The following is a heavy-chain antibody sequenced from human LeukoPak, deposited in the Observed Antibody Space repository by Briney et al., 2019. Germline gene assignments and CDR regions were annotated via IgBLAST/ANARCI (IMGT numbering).Heavy chain of an antibody. D-gene: IGHD3-10*01. V-gene: IGHV3-23*01. Sequence: PGGSLRLSCAASGFTFNTYTMNWVRQPPGRRLEWVSTITTTVGDTHYADSVKGRFTVSRDDSKGTLFLQMNSLRAEDTGVYYCAKRPYGSGGGHFDHWGQGTLAIVSS. CDR3: AKRPYGSGGGHFDH. CDR1: GFTFNTYT. CDR2: ITTTVGDT. J-gene: IGHJ4*02.